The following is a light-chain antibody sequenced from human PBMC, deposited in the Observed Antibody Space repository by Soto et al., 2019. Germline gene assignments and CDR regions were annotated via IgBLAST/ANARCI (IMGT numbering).Light chain of an antibody. V-gene: IGKV1-5*03. CDR3: QHYFSYPYA. CDR2: KAS. Sequence: DIQMTQSPATLSASVRDTVSITCRASQSVLTWLAWYQQKPGKAPNLLIYKASRLRDGVASRFSGSGSGTDFTLTISSLRPDDFASYFCQHYFSYPYAFGQGTKLEI. CDR1: QSVLTW. J-gene: IGKJ2*01.